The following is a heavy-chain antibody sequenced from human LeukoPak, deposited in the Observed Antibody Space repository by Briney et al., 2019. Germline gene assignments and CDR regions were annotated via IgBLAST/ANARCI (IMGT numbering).Heavy chain of an antibody. V-gene: IGHV1-18*01. CDR2: ISAYNGNT. J-gene: IGHJ3*02. CDR3: ARDSGRGIAAAVYAFDI. D-gene: IGHD6-13*01. Sequence: ASVKVSCKASGYTFTSYGISWVRQAPGQGLEWMGWISAYNGNTNYAQKLQGRVTMTTDTSTSTAYIELRSLRSDDTAVYYCARDSGRGIAAAVYAFDIWGQGTMVTVSS. CDR1: GYTFTSYG.